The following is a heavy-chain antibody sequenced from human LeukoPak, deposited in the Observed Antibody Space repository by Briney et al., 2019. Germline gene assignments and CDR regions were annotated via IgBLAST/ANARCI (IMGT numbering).Heavy chain of an antibody. Sequence: PGGSLRLSCAASGFTFSSYAMSWVRQAPGKGLEWVSAISGSGGSTYYADSVKGRFTISRDNSKNTLYLQMNSLRAEDTAVYYYANGKGSSGYYFDYWGQGTLVTVSS. V-gene: IGHV3-23*01. CDR1: GFTFSSYA. D-gene: IGHD3-22*01. J-gene: IGHJ4*02. CDR2: ISGSGGST. CDR3: ANGKGSSGYYFDY.